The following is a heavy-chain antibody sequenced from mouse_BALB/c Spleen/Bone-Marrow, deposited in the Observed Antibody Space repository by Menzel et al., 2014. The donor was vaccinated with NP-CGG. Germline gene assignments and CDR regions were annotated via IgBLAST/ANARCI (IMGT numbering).Heavy chain of an antibody. Sequence: QVQLQQSGPGLVAPSQSLSITCTVSGFSLTSYGVHWVRQPPGKVLEWLGVIWAGGSTNYNSALMSRLSISKDNSKSQVFLKMNCLQTDDTAMYYCARGSYYEGAMDYWGQGTSVTVSS. CDR1: GFSLTSYG. J-gene: IGHJ4*01. CDR2: IWAGGST. D-gene: IGHD1-1*01. V-gene: IGHV2-9*02. CDR3: ARGSYYEGAMDY.